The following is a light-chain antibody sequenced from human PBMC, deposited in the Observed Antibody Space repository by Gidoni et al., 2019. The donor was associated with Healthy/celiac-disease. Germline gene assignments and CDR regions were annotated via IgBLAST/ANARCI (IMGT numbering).Light chain of an antibody. V-gene: IGLV3-1*01. CDR3: QAWDSSTACV. Sequence: SYELTQPPSVSVSPGQTASITCPGDKLGDKYACWYQQKPGPSPVLVIYQASKRPSGIPERFSGSNSGNTATLTISGTQAMDEADYYCQAWDSSTACVFGTGTKVTVL. CDR2: QAS. CDR1: KLGDKY. J-gene: IGLJ1*01.